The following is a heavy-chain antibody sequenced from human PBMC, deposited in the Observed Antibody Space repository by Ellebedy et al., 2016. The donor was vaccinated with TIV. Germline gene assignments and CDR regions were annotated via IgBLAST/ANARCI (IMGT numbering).Heavy chain of an antibody. Sequence: MPSETLSLTCTVSGGSISSSSYYWGWIRQPPGKGLEWIGSIYYSGSTYYNPSLKSRVTISVDTSKNQFSLKLSSVTAADTAVYYCARLGSGIKDLRGFDIWGQGTMVTVSS. D-gene: IGHD3-10*01. CDR3: ARLGSGIKDLRGFDI. CDR2: IYYSGST. V-gene: IGHV4-39*01. J-gene: IGHJ3*02. CDR1: GGSISSSSYY.